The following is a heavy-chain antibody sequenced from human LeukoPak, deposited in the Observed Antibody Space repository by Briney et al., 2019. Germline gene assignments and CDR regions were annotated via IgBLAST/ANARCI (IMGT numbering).Heavy chain of an antibody. V-gene: IGHV1-2*02. D-gene: IGHD4-17*01. CDR1: GYTFTGYY. CDR3: ARGSTTVTDDY. CDR2: INPNSGGT. J-gene: IGHJ4*02. Sequence: ASVKVSCKASGYTFTGYYMHWVRQAPGQGLEWMGWINPNSGGTNYAQKFQGRVTMTRDMSTSTVYMELSSLRSEDTAVYYCARGSTTVTDDYWGQGTLVTVSS.